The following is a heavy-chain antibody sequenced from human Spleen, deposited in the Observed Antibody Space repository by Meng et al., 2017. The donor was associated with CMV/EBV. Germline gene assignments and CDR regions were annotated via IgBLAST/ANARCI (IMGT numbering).Heavy chain of an antibody. D-gene: IGHD4-11*01. J-gene: IGHJ5*02. V-gene: IGHV1-69*08. CDR2: IVPLLRTP. CDR3: ASATYMTTQQGWFDT. Sequence: YGGNFNSYNFIWVRQAPGQGLEWVGRIVPLLRTPIFAQSFQGRVTITADRSSSTTYMELSRLRSEDTAVYYCASATYMTTQQGWFDTWGQGTLVTV. CDR1: GGNFNSYN.